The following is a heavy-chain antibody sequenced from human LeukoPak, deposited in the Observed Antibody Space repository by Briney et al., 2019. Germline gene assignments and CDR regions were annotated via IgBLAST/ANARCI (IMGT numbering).Heavy chain of an antibody. CDR3: ARLNRISGTDY. V-gene: IGHV4-34*01. CDR1: GGSFSGYY. D-gene: IGHD3-10*01. J-gene: IGHJ4*02. Sequence: TSETLSLTCAVYGGSFSGYYWSWIRQPPGKGLEWIGEINHSGSTNYNPSLKSRVTISVDTSKNQFSLKLSSVTAADTAVYYCARLNRISGTDYWGQGTLVTVSS. CDR2: INHSGST.